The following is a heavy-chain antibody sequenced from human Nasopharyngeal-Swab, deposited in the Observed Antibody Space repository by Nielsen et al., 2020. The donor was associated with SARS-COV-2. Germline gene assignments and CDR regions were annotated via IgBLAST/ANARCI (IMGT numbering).Heavy chain of an antibody. D-gene: IGHD2-2*01. CDR3: ARDQGFTSSYWFDP. V-gene: IGHV1-18*01. Sequence: ASVTVSCKASGYTFTSDGISWVRQAPGQGLEWMGWISGYNGFTNYGQKFQGRVTMTTDTSTSTAYMELRSLTSDDTAVYYCARDQGFTSSYWFDPWGQGTLVTVSS. J-gene: IGHJ5*02. CDR1: GYTFTSDG. CDR2: ISGYNGFT.